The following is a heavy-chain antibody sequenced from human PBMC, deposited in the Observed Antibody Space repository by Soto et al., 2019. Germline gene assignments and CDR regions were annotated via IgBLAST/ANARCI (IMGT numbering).Heavy chain of an antibody. Sequence: ASVKVSCKASGFTFTSSAVQWVRQARGQRLEWIGWIVVGSGNTNYAQKFQERVTITRDMSTSTAYMELSSLRSEDTAVYYCAAGGIVVVPAADKSYGMDVWGQGTTVTVS. CDR1: GFTFTSSA. CDR3: AAGGIVVVPAADKSYGMDV. D-gene: IGHD2-2*01. V-gene: IGHV1-58*01. CDR2: IVVGSGNT. J-gene: IGHJ6*02.